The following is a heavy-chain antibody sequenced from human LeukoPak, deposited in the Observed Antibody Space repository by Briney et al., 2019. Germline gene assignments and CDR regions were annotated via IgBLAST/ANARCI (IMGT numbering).Heavy chain of an antibody. CDR2: ISYDGSNK. J-gene: IGHJ4*02. D-gene: IGHD6-19*01. V-gene: IGHV3-30-3*01. CDR1: GFTFSSYA. Sequence: GGSLRLSCAASGFTFSSYAMHWVRQAPGKRLEWVAVISYDGSNKYYADSVKGRFTISRDNSKNTLYLQMNSLRAEDTAVYYCARDLAVAGSDEDFDYWGQGTLVTVSS. CDR3: ARDLAVAGSDEDFDY.